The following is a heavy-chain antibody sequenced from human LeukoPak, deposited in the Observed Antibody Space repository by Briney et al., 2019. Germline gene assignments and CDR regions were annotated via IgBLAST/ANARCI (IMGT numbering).Heavy chain of an antibody. J-gene: IGHJ4*02. CDR2: IYYSGST. CDR3: ARGVYDSSGYYPDY. V-gene: IGHV4-30-4*08. Sequence: PSETLSLTCTVSGGSISSGGYYWSWIRQPPGKGLEWIGYIYYSGSTYYNPSLKSRVTISVDTSKNQFSLKLSSVTAADTAVYYCARGVYDSSGYYPDYWGQGTLVTVSS. D-gene: IGHD3-22*01. CDR1: GGSISSGGYY.